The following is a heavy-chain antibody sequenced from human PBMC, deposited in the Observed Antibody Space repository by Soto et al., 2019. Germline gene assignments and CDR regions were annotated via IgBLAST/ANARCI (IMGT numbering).Heavy chain of an antibody. CDR2: INLNSGGT. CDR3: ARVPAPYCSSTSCFTFDY. Sequence: ASVKVSCKASGYTFTGYYMHWVRQAPGQGLEWMGWINLNSGGTNYAQKFQGRVTMTRDTSISTAYMELSRLRSDDTAVYYCARVPAPYCSSTSCFTFDYWGQGTLVTVSS. CDR1: GYTFTGYY. J-gene: IGHJ4*02. V-gene: IGHV1-2*02. D-gene: IGHD2-2*01.